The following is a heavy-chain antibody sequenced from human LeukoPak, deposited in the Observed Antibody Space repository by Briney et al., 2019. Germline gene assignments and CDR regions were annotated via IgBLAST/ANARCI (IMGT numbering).Heavy chain of an antibody. CDR1: GFTFRIYD. Sequence: GGSLRLSCGASGFTFRIYDMTWVRQASGKGLEWVAVISYDGSKKYYAESVKGRFTISRDNSKSTLYLQMNRLRADDKALYYCVKDRSGAAAGIRLDSWGQGTLVTVSS. CDR3: VKDRSGAAAGIRLDS. D-gene: IGHD6-13*01. J-gene: IGHJ4*02. CDR2: ISYDGSKK. V-gene: IGHV3-30*18.